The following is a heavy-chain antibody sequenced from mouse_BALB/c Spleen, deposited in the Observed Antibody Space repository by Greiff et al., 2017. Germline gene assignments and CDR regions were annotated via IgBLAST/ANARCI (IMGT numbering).Heavy chain of an antibody. Sequence: QVQLKQSAAELARPGASVKMSCKASGYTFTSYTMHWVKQRPGQGLEWIGYINPSSGYTEYNQKFKDKTTLTADKSSSTAYMQLSSLTSEDSAVYYCARPYGSSPYYAMDYWGQGTSVTVSA. CDR2: INPSSGYT. V-gene: IGHV1-4*02. J-gene: IGHJ4*01. CDR1: GYTFTSYT. CDR3: ARPYGSSPYYAMDY. D-gene: IGHD1-1*01.